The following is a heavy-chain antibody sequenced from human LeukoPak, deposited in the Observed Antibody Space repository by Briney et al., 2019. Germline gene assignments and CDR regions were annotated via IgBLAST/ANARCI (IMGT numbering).Heavy chain of an antibody. V-gene: IGHV3-30*04. D-gene: IGHD5-12*01. CDR3: ARGGFSGYDFERFDY. Sequence: PRRSLRLSCAASGFTFSNYAMHWVRQAPGKGLEWVSVISYDGRDKYSADSVKGRFTISRDNSKNTLYLQMNSLRAEDTAVYYCARGGFSGYDFERFDYWGQGTLVTVSS. CDR2: ISYDGRDK. CDR1: GFTFSNYA. J-gene: IGHJ4*02.